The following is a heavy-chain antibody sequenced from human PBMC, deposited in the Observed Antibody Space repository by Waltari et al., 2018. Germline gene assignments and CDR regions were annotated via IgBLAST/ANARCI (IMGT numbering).Heavy chain of an antibody. Sequence: QVQLVQSGAEVKKPGASVKVSCQASGYTFTGYYMPWVRPAPGQGLEWMGRINPNSGGTNYAQKFQGRVTMTRDTSISTAYMELSRLRSDDTAVYYCARGRAQTGTDAFDIWGQGTMVTVSS. D-gene: IGHD1-1*01. J-gene: IGHJ3*02. CDR1: GYTFTGYY. CDR2: INPNSGGT. CDR3: ARGRAQTGTDAFDI. V-gene: IGHV1-2*06.